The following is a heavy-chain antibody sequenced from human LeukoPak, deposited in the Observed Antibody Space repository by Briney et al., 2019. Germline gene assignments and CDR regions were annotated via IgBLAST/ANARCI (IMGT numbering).Heavy chain of an antibody. V-gene: IGHV4-38-2*02. CDR1: GYSISSGYY. CDR3: AGPRLDSSGYYSVVSDAFDI. J-gene: IGHJ3*02. Sequence: SETLSLTCTVSGYSISSGYYWGWIRQPPGKGLEWIGEIYHSGSTNYNPSLKSRVTISVDKSKNQFSLKLSSVTAADTAVYYCAGPRLDSSGYYSVVSDAFDIWGQGTMVTVSS. CDR2: IYHSGST. D-gene: IGHD3-22*01.